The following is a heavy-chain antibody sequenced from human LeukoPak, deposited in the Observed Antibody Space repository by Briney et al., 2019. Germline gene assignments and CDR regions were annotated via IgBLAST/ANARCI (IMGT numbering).Heavy chain of an antibody. D-gene: IGHD4-17*01. J-gene: IGHJ4*02. Sequence: SETLSLTRTVSGGSISSGDYYWSWIRQPPGKGLEWIGYIYYSGSTYYNPSLKSRVTISVDTSKNQFSLKLSSVTAADTAVYYCARESDGDYYIDYWGQGTLVTVSS. CDR3: ARESDGDYYIDY. CDR2: IYYSGST. V-gene: IGHV4-30-4*01. CDR1: GGSISSGDYY.